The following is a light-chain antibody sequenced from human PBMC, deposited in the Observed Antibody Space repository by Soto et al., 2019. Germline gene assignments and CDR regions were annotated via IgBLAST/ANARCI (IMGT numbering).Light chain of an antibody. J-gene: IGKJ1*01. CDR3: QQYGSSGT. CDR2: GAS. Sequence: EIVLTQSPGTLSLSPGERATLFCRASQSVSSSYLVWYQQKPGQAPRLLIYGASSRAAGIPDRFSGSGSGTDFTLTISRLEPEDFAVYYCQQYGSSGTFGQGTKVDI. CDR1: QSVSSSY. V-gene: IGKV3-20*01.